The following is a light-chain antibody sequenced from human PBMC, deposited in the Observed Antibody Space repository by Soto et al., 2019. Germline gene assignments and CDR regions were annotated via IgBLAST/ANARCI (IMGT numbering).Light chain of an antibody. CDR3: QQYGSSRT. J-gene: IGKJ1*01. Sequence: EIVLTQSPATLSLSPGERATLSCRASQSVSSYLAWYQQKPGQAPRLLIYGASTRATGIPARFSGSGSGTDFTLTISRLEPEDFAVYYCQQYGSSRTFGQGTKVDNK. V-gene: IGKV3-20*01. CDR2: GAS. CDR1: QSVSSY.